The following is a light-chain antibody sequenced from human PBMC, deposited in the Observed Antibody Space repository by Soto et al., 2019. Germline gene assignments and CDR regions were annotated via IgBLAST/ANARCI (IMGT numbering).Light chain of an antibody. Sequence: QSALTQPPSASGSLGQSVTIPCTGTSSDVGDYNYVSWYQQHPGKVPKLMIYEVSKRPSGVPDRFSGSKSGNTASLTVSGLQAEDDADYYCSSFAGSPVVFGGGTKVTVL. J-gene: IGLJ2*01. CDR2: EVS. CDR3: SSFAGSPVV. CDR1: SSDVGDYNY. V-gene: IGLV2-8*01.